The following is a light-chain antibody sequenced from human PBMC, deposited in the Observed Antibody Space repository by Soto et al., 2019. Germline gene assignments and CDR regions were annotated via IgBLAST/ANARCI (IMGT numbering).Light chain of an antibody. V-gene: IGKV3-11*01. CDR2: DVS. Sequence: EVVLTQSPATLSLSPGERATLSCRASQSVSGYLAWYQQKPGQAPRLLIYDVSNRATGIPARFSGSGSGTDFTLAISILEPEDSAVYYCQQRCNWPLTFGGGTKVEIK. J-gene: IGKJ4*01. CDR3: QQRCNWPLT. CDR1: QSVSGY.